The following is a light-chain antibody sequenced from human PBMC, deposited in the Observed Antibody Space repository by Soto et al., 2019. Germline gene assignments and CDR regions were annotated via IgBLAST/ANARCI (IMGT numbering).Light chain of an antibody. CDR2: DVN. V-gene: IGLV2-8*01. Sequence: QSALTQPPSASGPPGQSVTISCTGTSRDVGRYNHVSWYQQHPGKAPKLLIFDVNKRPSGVPDRFSGSKSGNTASLTVSGLQAEDEADYYCSAYAGSIYVFGSGTKVTVL. J-gene: IGLJ1*01. CDR1: SRDVGRYNH. CDR3: SAYAGSIYV.